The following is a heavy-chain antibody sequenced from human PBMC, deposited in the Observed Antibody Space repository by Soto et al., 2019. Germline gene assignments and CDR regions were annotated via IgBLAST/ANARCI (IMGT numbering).Heavy chain of an antibody. CDR1: GDSISSSDYY. CDR2: IYSRGNT. CDR3: ARGLSAATVVTCDFDK. Sequence: QVHLQESGPGLVKPSQTLSLTCTVSGDSISSSDYYWSWIRQPPGKGLEWIGYIYSRGNTYYNPSLKSRLTISIDTSKNQFSLKLNSVTAADTALYYCARGLSAATVVTCDFDKWGHGTMVTVSS. J-gene: IGHJ4*01. V-gene: IGHV4-31*03. D-gene: IGHD4-17*01.